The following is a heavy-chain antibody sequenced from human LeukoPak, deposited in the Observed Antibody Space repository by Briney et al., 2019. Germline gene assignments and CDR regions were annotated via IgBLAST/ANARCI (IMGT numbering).Heavy chain of an antibody. D-gene: IGHD3-9*01. Sequence: SQTLSLTCTVSGGSISSGGYYWSWIRQHPGKGLEWIGYIYYSGSTYYNPSLKSRVTISVDTSKNQFSLKLSSVTAADTAVYYCARVRILTGYRSLDYWGQGTLVTVSS. CDR1: GGSISSGGYY. J-gene: IGHJ4*02. CDR2: IYYSGST. V-gene: IGHV4-31*03. CDR3: ARVRILTGYRSLDY.